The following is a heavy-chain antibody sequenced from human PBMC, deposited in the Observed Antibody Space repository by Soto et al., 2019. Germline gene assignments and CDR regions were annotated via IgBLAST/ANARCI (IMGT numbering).Heavy chain of an antibody. J-gene: IGHJ3*02. CDR3: ARPVTSPDHLDI. V-gene: IGHV1-18*01. Sequence: ASVKVSCKSSGYIFSDYGITWVRQAPGQGLEWMGWISAYNGNTDYAQKFQDRLTLATYTSTSTAYMELRSLRSDDTALYYCARPVTSPDHLDIWGQGTMVTVSS. CDR2: ISAYNGNT. CDR1: GYIFSDYG. D-gene: IGHD4-4*01.